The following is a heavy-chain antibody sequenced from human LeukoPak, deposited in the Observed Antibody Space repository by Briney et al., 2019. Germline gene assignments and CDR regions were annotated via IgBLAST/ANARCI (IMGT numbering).Heavy chain of an antibody. CDR1: EFSVGSNY. CDR2: ISSSSSYI. V-gene: IGHV3-21*01. CDR3: ARDLWSIAAAGTTTYY. D-gene: IGHD6-13*01. J-gene: IGHJ4*02. Sequence: PGGSLRLSCAASEFSVGSNYMTWVRQAPGKGLEWVSSISSSSSYIYYADSVKGRFTISRDNAKNSLYLQMNSLRAEDTAVYYCARDLWSIAAAGTTTYYWGQGTLVTVSS.